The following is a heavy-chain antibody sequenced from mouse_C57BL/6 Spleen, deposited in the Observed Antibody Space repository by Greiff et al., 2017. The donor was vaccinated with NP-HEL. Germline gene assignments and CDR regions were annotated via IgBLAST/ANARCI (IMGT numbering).Heavy chain of an antibody. CDR2: IYPSNGVS. D-gene: IGHD2-2*01. J-gene: IGHJ4*01. CDR1: GYSFTGYY. V-gene: IGHV1-31*01. CDR3: ARWDYGYGRAMDY. Sequence: VQLQQSGPELVKPGASVKLSCKASGYSFTGYYMHWVKQSPGNILDWIGYIYPSNGVSSYNQKFKGKATLTVDKSSSTAYMELRSLTSEDSAVYYCARWDYGYGRAMDYWGQGTSVTVSS.